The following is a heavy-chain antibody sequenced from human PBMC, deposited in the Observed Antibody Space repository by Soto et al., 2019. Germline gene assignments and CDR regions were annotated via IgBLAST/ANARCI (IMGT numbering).Heavy chain of an antibody. CDR1: GYTFTGYY. V-gene: IGHV1-2*02. D-gene: IGHD6-19*01. Sequence: QVQLVQSGAEVKKPGASVKVSCKASGYTFTGYYMHWVRQAPGQGLEWMGWINPNSGGTNYAKKFQGRVTMTRDTSISTAYMELSRLRSDDTAVYYCARTNRVAVAGYCFDYWGQGALVTVSS. CDR3: ARTNRVAVAGYCFDY. CDR2: INPNSGGT. J-gene: IGHJ4*02.